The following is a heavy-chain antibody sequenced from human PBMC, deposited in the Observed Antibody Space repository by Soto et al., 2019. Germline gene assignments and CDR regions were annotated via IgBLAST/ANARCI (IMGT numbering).Heavy chain of an antibody. V-gene: IGHV2-5*02. CDR3: AHTIFGVGWDPPNYGMDV. J-gene: IGHJ6*02. Sequence: QITLKESGPTLVKPTQTLTLTCTFSGFSLSSSGVGVGWIRQPPGKALEWLALIYWDDDKRYSPSLKSRLTLTNDXXKXPVXLTMTNMDPVDTATYYCAHTIFGVGWDPPNYGMDVWGQGPTVTVSS. CDR2: IYWDDDK. CDR1: GFSLSSSGVG. D-gene: IGHD3-3*01.